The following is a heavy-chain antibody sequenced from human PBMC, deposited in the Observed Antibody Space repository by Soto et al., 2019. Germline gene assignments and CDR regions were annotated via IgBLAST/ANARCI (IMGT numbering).Heavy chain of an antibody. V-gene: IGHV4-4*07. CDR3: LGLPMTTVTTGYYYGMDV. CDR2: IYTRGST. Sequence: QVQLQESGPGLVKPSETLSLTCTVSGGSISSYYWSWIRQPAGKGLEWIGRIYTRGSTNYNPSLKSRVTMSVDTSKNQFSLTRSSVTAADTAVYYCLGLPMTTVTTGYYYGMDVWGQGTTVNVSS. J-gene: IGHJ6*02. CDR1: GGSISSYY. D-gene: IGHD4-4*01.